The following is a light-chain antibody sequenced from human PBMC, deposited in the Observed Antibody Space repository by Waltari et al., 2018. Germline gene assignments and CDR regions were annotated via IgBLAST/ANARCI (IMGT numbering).Light chain of an antibody. CDR1: QSISSY. V-gene: IGKV1-39*01. CDR2: AAS. J-gene: IGKJ5*01. CDR3: QQSYSTFPIT. Sequence: DIQMTQSPSSLSASVGDRVTITCRASQSISSYLNWYQQKPGNAPKLLIYAASSLQSGVPSRFSGSGSGTDFTLTISSLQPEDFATYYCQQSYSTFPITFGQGTRLEIK.